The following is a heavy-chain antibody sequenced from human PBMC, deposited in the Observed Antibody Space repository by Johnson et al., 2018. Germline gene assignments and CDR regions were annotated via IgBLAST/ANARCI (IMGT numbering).Heavy chain of an antibody. V-gene: IGHV1-8*01. CDR2: MNPNSGNT. CDR1: GYTFTSYD. D-gene: IGHD2-2*01. CDR3: ARAGYCSSTSCYFDAFDI. J-gene: IGHJ3*02. Sequence: QVQLQESGAEVKKPGASVKVSCRASGYTFTSYDINWVRQATGQGLEWMGWMNPNSGNTDYAQKFQGRVTMTSNTSISTAYMELSSLTSEDTPVYYCARAGYCSSTSCYFDAFDIWGQGTMVTVSS.